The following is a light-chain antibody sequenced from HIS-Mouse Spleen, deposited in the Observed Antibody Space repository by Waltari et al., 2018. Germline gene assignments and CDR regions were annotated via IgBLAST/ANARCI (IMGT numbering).Light chain of an antibody. V-gene: IGLV2-23*01. CDR1: SSDVGSYTL. J-gene: IGLJ2*01. CDR3: CSYAGSSTSVV. Sequence: QSALTQPASVSGSPGHSITISCTGTSSDVGSYTLVPLYQQHPGKAPKLMIYEGSKRPSGVSNRFSGSKSGNTASLTISGLQAEDEADYYCCSYAGSSTSVVFGGGTKLTVL. CDR2: EGS.